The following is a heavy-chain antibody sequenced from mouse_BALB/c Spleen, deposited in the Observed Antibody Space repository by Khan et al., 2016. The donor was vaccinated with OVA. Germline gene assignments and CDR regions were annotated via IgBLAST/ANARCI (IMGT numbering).Heavy chain of an antibody. CDR3: ARVDSSGYNYAMDY. CDR1: GYIFTSYW. D-gene: IGHD3-2*01. CDR2: IYPGTGST. Sequence: QVQLKQSGAELVRPGASVKLSCKTSGYIFTSYWIHWVKQRSGQGLEWIARIYPGTGSTYYNEKFKGKVTLTADKSSSTAYMQLSSLKSEDSAVXFCARVDSSGYNYAMDYWGQGTSVTVSS. V-gene: IGHV1-76*01. J-gene: IGHJ4*01.